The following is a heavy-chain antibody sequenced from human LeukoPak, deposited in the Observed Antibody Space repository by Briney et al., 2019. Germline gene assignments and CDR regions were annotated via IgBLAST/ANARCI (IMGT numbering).Heavy chain of an antibody. CDR1: EFTFSSYW. CDR3: AELGITMIGGV. Sequence: GGSLRLSCAASEFTFSSYWMTWVRQAPGKGLEWVSYISSSGSTIYYADSVKGRFTISRDNAKNSLYLQMNSLRAEDTAVYYCAELGITMIGGVWGKGTTVTISS. CDR2: ISSSGSTI. V-gene: IGHV3-48*03. D-gene: IGHD3-10*02. J-gene: IGHJ6*04.